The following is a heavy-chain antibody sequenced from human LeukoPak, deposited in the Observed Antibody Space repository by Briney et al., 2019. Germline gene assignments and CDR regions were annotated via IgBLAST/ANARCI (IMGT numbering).Heavy chain of an antibody. Sequence: SVKVSCKASGGTFSSYAISWVRQAPGQGLEWMGRIIPILGIANYAQKFQGRVTITADKSTSTAYMELNSLRSEDTAVYYCARESLVAGTTDYWGQGTLVTVYS. J-gene: IGHJ4*02. V-gene: IGHV1-69*04. D-gene: IGHD6-19*01. CDR1: GGTFSSYA. CDR2: IIPILGIA. CDR3: ARESLVAGTTDY.